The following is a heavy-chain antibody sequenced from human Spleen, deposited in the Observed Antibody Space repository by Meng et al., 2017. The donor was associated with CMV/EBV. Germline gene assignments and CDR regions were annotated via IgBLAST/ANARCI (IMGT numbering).Heavy chain of an antibody. Sequence: SETLSLTCTVSGGSISSSSYYWGWIRQPPGKGLEWIGSIYYSGSTYYNPSLKSRVTISVDTSKNQFSLKLSSVTAADTAVYYCARDRPLTTVASSPYYHYYYYGMDVWGQGTTVTVSS. J-gene: IGHJ6*02. CDR3: ARDRPLTTVASSPYYHYYYYGMDV. V-gene: IGHV4-39*07. CDR2: IYYSGST. CDR1: GGSISSSSYY. D-gene: IGHD6-19*01.